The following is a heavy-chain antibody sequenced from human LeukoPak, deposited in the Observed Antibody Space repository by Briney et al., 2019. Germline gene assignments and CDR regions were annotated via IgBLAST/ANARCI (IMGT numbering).Heavy chain of an antibody. CDR2: ISGSGGST. J-gene: IGHJ4*02. CDR3: AKQVVVPAAISY. Sequence: SCKASGGTFSSYAMSWVRQAPGKGLEWVSAISGSGGSTYYADSVKGRFTISRDNSKNTLYLQMNSLRAEDTAVYYCAKQVVVPAAISYWGQGTLVTVSS. D-gene: IGHD2-2*02. V-gene: IGHV3-23*01. CDR1: GGTFSSYA.